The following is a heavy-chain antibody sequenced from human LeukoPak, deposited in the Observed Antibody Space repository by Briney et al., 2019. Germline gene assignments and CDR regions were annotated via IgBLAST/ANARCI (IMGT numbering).Heavy chain of an antibody. V-gene: IGHV1-2*02. J-gene: IGHJ4*02. CDR3: ARAGVAVGLDY. CDR2: MNPNSGDT. D-gene: IGHD6-19*01. Sequence: ASVKVSCKASGYTFTAYYMHWVRQAPGQGLEWMGWMNPNSGDTHYAQKLQGRVTVTRDTSVSAAYMGLSRLSYDDTAVYYCARAGVAVGLDYWGQGTVVTVSS. CDR1: GYTFTAYY.